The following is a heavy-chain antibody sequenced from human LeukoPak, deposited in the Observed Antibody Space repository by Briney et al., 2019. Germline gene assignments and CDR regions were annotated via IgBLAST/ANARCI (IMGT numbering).Heavy chain of an antibody. Sequence: SETLSLTCTVSGGSISSYYWSWIRQPPGRGLEWIGYIYYSGSTNYNPSLKSRVTISVDTSKNQFSLKLSSVTAADTAVYYCAREKGIVAGLYYYYGMDVWGQGTTVTVSS. CDR2: IYYSGST. J-gene: IGHJ6*02. CDR1: GGSISSYY. D-gene: IGHD6-19*01. V-gene: IGHV4-59*01. CDR3: AREKGIVAGLYYYYGMDV.